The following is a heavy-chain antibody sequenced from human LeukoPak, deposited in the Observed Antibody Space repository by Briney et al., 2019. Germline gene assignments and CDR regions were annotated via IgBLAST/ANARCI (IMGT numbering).Heavy chain of an antibody. V-gene: IGHV7-4-1*02. CDR3: ARGRYDYVWGSYRPDCFDY. CDR2: INTNTGNP. CDR1: GYTFTSYA. Sequence: ASVKVSCKASGYTFTSYAMNWVRQAPGQGLEWMGWINTNTGNPTYAQGFTGRFVFSLDTSVSTAYLQISSLKAEDTAVYYCARGRYDYVWGSYRPDCFDYWGQGTLVTVSS. D-gene: IGHD3-16*02. J-gene: IGHJ4*02.